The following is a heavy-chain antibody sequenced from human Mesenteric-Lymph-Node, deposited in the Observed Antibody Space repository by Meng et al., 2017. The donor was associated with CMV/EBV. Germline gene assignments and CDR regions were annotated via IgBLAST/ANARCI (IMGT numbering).Heavy chain of an antibody. Sequence: SETLSLTCTVSGGSISSSSYYWGWIRQPPGKGLEWIGNIYFSGSTYYNPSLKSRVTISVDTSKNQFSLKLSSVTAADTAVYYCATLVVTAPLSPYFQNWGQGTLVTVSS. D-gene: IGHD2-21*02. CDR1: GGSISSSSYY. CDR3: ATLVVTAPLSPYFQN. J-gene: IGHJ1*01. V-gene: IGHV4-39*07. CDR2: IYFSGST.